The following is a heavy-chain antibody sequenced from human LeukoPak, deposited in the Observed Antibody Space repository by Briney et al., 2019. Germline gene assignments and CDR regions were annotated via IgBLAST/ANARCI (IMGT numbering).Heavy chain of an antibody. CDR1: GYTFTGYY. J-gene: IGHJ4*02. Sequence: ASVKVSCKASGYTFTGYYMHWGRQAPGQGLEWMGWINPTGGDTNYAQIFQGRVTMTRDTSISTAYMELSRLKSDDTAHYYCASYRRGWSSHFDYWGQGTLVTVSS. V-gene: IGHV1-2*02. CDR3: ASYRRGWSSHFDY. D-gene: IGHD6-19*01. CDR2: INPTGGDT.